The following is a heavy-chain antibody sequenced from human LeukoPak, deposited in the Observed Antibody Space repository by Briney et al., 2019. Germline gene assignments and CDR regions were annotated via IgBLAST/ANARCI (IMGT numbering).Heavy chain of an antibody. Sequence: GGSLRLSCEVSGFILNHYALHWVRQAPNKGLEWVAVIWSDGTNRYYADSVKGRFSIFRDDSQKRVFLQMNSLRAEDTAVYYCVRDAQRGFDYSNSLQYWGQGALVTLSS. CDR1: GFILNHYA. CDR3: VRDAQRGFDYSNSLQY. J-gene: IGHJ4*02. D-gene: IGHD4-11*01. CDR2: IWSDGTNR. V-gene: IGHV3-33*01.